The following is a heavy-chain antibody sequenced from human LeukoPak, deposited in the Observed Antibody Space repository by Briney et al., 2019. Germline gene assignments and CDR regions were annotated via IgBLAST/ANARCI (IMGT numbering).Heavy chain of an antibody. CDR2: IGIRCDT. J-gene: IGHJ4*02. V-gene: IGHV3-13*01. CDR1: GFTFIDYD. Sequence: PGGSLRLSCAASGFTFIDYDMHWVRHVIGKGLEWVSTIGIRCDTHYSGSVKGRFTISRENTESSLYLQMNSLRAEDTAVYYCARGGIQVSGIDEFDYWGQGTLVTVSS. D-gene: IGHD6-19*01. CDR3: ARGGIQVSGIDEFDY.